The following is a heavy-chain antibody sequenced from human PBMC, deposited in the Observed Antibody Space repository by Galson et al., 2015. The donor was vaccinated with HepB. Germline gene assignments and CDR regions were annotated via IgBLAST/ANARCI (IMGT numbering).Heavy chain of an antibody. CDR3: ARDKWGYCSSTSCPNWFDP. D-gene: IGHD2-2*01. J-gene: IGHJ5*02. Sequence: SLRHSCAASGVTFSSHGRHWVRQAPGKGLEWVAGIWYDGSNKYYADSVKGRFTISRDNSKNTLYLQMNSLRAEDTAVYYCARDKWGYCSSTSCPNWFDPWGQGTLVTVSS. CDR1: GVTFSSHG. CDR2: IWYDGSNK. V-gene: IGHV3-33*01.